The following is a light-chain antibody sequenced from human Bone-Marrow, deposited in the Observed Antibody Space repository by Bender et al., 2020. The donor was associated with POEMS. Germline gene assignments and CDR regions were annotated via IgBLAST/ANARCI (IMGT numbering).Light chain of an antibody. V-gene: IGLV2-11*01. CDR1: SSDVGAYNY. CDR3: YSYSATYTFEV. CDR2: DVI. J-gene: IGLJ2*01. Sequence: QSALTQPRSVSGSPGQSVTISCTGTSSDVGAYNYVSWYQQHPGKAPKLIIYDVITRPSGVPDRFSGSKSGNTASLTISGLHAEDEADYYCYSYSATYTFEVFGGGTKLTVL.